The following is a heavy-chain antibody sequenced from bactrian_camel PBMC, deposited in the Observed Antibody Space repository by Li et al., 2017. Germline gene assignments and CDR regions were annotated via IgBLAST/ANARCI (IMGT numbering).Heavy chain of an antibody. J-gene: IGHJ6*01. V-gene: IGHV3S63*01. CDR2: ANSEGLA. CDR1: GYPIGFLGFC. CDR3: AADLGGRCTRGVTDFDY. D-gene: IGHD1*01. Sequence: HVQLVESGGGSVQAGGTLTLSCEASGYPIGFLGFCMGWCRQAPEKQRGGVAVANSEGLATYVDSVKGRFTISQDNAKNTVYLQMNSLKPEDTAMYYCAADLGGRCTRGVTDFDYWGQGTQVTVS.